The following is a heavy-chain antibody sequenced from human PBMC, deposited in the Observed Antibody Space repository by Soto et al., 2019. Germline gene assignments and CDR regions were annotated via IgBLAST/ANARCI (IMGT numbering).Heavy chain of an antibody. J-gene: IGHJ5*02. V-gene: IGHV3-23*01. CDR1: GLTLRSYA. CDR3: AKGGPFTGGFDP. D-gene: IGHD3-16*01. CDR2: ISGRSGVP. Sequence: EGQLLQSGGDLVQPGGSLRLSCAGSGLTLRSYAMTWIRQTPEKGLEWVSTISGRSGVPSYADSVNGRFTVSRDNSKNTLYLQMNSLRPDDTAIYYCAKGGPFTGGFDPWGQGTLVTVAP.